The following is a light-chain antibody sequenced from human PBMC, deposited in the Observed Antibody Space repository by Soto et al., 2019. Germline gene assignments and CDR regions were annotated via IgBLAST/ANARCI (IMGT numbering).Light chain of an antibody. V-gene: IGLV2-14*01. CDR2: DDS. Sequence: QSVLTQAASVSGSPGQSITISCTGTSRDVGGSNSVSWYQQHPGKAPKLLIYDDSNRPSGVSNRFSGSKSGNTASLTISGLQAEDEADYYCSSYTSSSTVVFGGGTKLTVL. CDR1: SRDVGGSNS. J-gene: IGLJ2*01. CDR3: SSYTSSSTVV.